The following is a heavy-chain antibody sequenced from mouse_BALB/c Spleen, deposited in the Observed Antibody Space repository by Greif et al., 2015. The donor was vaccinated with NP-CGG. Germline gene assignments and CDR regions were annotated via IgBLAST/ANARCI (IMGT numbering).Heavy chain of an antibody. Sequence: DVKLVESGGGLVKPGGSLKLSCAASGFAFSSYDMSWVRQTPEKRLEWVAYISSGGGSTYYPDTVKGRFTISRDNAKNTLYLQMSSLKSEDTAMYYCARPYYGSSSWYFDYWGQGTTLTVSS. CDR1: GFAFSSYD. D-gene: IGHD1-1*01. CDR3: ARPYYGSSSWYFDY. V-gene: IGHV5-12-1*01. CDR2: ISSGGGST. J-gene: IGHJ2*01.